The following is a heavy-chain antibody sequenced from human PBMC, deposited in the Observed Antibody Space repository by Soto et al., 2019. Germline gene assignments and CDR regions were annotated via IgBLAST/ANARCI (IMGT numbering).Heavy chain of an antibody. CDR2: IIPLFRTA. J-gene: IGHJ4*02. CDR1: GGTFSSYV. D-gene: IGHD6-13*01. CDR3: ARGLXSRPNHGPFFPFDT. Sequence: QVQLVQSGAEVKKPGSSVKVSCKASGGTFSSYVFSWVRQAPGQGLEWVGGIIPLFRTANYAQQFQGRVTITADESTRTAYMELSXLRSDDTAVYFCARGLXSRPNHGPFFPFDTWGQGTLVTVSS. V-gene: IGHV1-69*01.